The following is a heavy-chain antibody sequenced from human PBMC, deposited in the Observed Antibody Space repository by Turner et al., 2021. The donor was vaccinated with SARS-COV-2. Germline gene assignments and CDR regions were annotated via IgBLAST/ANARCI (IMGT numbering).Heavy chain of an antibody. Sequence: QVQLVQSGAEVTKPGASVKVPCKAPGYTFTGYHMHWGRQAPGQGLGWMGWINPSSGGTNYAQKFQDRVTMTRDTSISTVYVDLSRLRSDDTAVYYCASSANSSGWHSWGQGTLVTVSS. CDR2: INPSSGGT. CDR3: ASSANSSGWHS. J-gene: IGHJ5*02. V-gene: IGHV1-2*02. CDR1: GYTFTGYH. D-gene: IGHD6-19*01.